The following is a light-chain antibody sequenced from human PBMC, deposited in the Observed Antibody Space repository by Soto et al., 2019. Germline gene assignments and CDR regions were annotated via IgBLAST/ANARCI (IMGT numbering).Light chain of an antibody. CDR3: SSYTNSSTLLYV. J-gene: IGLJ1*01. Sequence: QSVLTQPASVSGSPGQSITISCTGTSSDVGGYSYVSWFQQHPGKAPKLMIYDVSNRPSGVSNHFSGSKSGNTASLTISGLQAEDEADYYCSSYTNSSTLLYVFGTGTKLTVL. CDR1: SSDVGGYSY. V-gene: IGLV2-14*01. CDR2: DVS.